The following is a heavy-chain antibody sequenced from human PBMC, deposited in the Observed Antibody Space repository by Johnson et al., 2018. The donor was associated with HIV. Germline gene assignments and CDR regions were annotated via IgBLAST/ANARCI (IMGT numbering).Heavy chain of an antibody. CDR3: ALSGGAAAYDAFDI. J-gene: IGHJ3*02. D-gene: IGHD6-13*01. CDR2: INSDGSTT. Sequence: VPLVESGGGLVQPGGSLRLSCAASGFTFSSYWMHWVRQAPGKGLVWVSRINSDGSTTSYADSVKGRFTISRDNAKNTLYLQMNRLRAEDTAVYYCALSGGAAAYDAFDIWGQGTMVTVSS. V-gene: IGHV3-74*01. CDR1: GFTFSSYW.